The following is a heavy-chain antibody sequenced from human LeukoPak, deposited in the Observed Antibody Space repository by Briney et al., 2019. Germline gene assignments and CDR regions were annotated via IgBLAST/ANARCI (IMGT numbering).Heavy chain of an antibody. D-gene: IGHD3-9*01. Sequence: GGSLRLSCAASGFTFSSYGMQWVRQAPGKGLEWVAVIWYDGSNKYYTDSVKGRFTISRDNSKNTLYLQMNSLRAEDTAVYYCARAYYDILTGYYSGSSTTFDYWGQGTLVTVSS. CDR2: IWYDGSNK. CDR1: GFTFSSYG. J-gene: IGHJ4*02. V-gene: IGHV3-33*01. CDR3: ARAYYDILTGYYSGSSTTFDY.